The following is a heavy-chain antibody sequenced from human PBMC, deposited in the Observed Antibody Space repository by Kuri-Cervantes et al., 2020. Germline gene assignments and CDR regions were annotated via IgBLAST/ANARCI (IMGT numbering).Heavy chain of an antibody. Sequence: GESLKISCAASGFTFSSYAMSWVRQAPGKGLEWVSAIYSGGSTYYADAVKGRFTISRDNSTNTLYLQMNSLRAEDTSVYYCASDGRTAWSDAFDIWGQGTMVTVSS. CDR3: ASDGRTAWSDAFDI. CDR2: IYSGGST. V-gene: IGHV3-53*01. D-gene: IGHD2-21*02. CDR1: GFTFSSYA. J-gene: IGHJ3*02.